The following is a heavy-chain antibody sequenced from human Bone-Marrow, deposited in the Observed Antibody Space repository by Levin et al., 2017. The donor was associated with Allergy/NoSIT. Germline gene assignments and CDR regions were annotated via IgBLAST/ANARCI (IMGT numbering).Heavy chain of an antibody. CDR2: IYYSGNT. J-gene: IGHJ4*02. V-gene: IGHV4-31*03. CDR1: GGSISSGGHY. D-gene: IGHD1/OR15-1a*01. Sequence: SQTLSLTCTVSGGSISSGGHYWSWIRQQPGKGLEWIGYIYYSGNTYYNPSLKSRVMISVDTSKNQFSLKVSSVTAADTAVYYCAREDGSTIDYWGQGILVTVSS. CDR3: AREDGSTIDY.